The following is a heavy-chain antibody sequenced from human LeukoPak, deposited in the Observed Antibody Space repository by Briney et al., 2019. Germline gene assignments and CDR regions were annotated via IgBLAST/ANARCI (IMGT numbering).Heavy chain of an antibody. V-gene: IGHV4-39*01. Sequence: SETLSLTCTVSGGSISSSSYYWGWIRQPPGKGLEWIGSIYYSGSTYYNPSLKSRVTISVDTSKNQFSLKLSSVTAADTAVYYCARLIKEWELFDYWGQGTLVTVSS. D-gene: IGHD1-26*01. CDR1: GGSISSSSYY. J-gene: IGHJ4*02. CDR2: IYYSGST. CDR3: ARLIKEWELFDY.